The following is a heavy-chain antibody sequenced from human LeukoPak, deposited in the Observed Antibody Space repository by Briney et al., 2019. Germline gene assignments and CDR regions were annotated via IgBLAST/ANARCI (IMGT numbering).Heavy chain of an antibody. D-gene: IGHD2-15*01. V-gene: IGHV3-23*01. J-gene: IGHJ6*02. CDR2: ISYSGGST. Sequence: GGSLRLSCAASGFTFSGYAMNWVRQAPGKGLEWVATISYSGGSTYYADSVKGRFTISRDSSRNTVYLQMNSLRAEDTAAYSCAKDKCGSGACPRYYNGMDVWGQGTTVTVSS. CDR1: GFTFSGYA. CDR3: AKDKCGSGACPRYYNGMDV.